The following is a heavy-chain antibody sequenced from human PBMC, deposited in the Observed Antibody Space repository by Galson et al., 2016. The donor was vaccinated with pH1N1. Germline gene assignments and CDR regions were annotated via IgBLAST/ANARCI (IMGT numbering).Heavy chain of an antibody. Sequence: SLRLSCAASGFTFDDYVMYWVRQAPGKGLEWVSGISWNSGSIGYADSVKGRFTISRDNAKNSLYLQMNSLHQGPIGLPPGTLLQEHLWG. CDR2: ISWNSGSI. V-gene: IGHV3-9*01. CDR1: GFTFDDYV. CDR3: TLLQEHL. J-gene: IGHJ6*01.